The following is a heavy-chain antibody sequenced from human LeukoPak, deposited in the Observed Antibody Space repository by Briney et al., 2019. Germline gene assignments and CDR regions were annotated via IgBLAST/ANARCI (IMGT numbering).Heavy chain of an antibody. CDR2: ISGSGGST. Sequence: GGSLRLSCAASGFTFSSYAMSWVRQAPGKGLEWVSAISGSGGSTYYADSVKGRFTISRDNSKNTLYLQMNSLRAEDTAVYYCAKRGYYYDSSGYYYFDYWGQGTLVTVSS. D-gene: IGHD3-22*01. CDR1: GFTFSSYA. J-gene: IGHJ4*02. CDR3: AKRGYYYDSSGYYYFDY. V-gene: IGHV3-23*01.